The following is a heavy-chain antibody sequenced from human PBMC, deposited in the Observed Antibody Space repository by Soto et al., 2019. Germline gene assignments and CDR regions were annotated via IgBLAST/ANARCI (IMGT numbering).Heavy chain of an antibody. Sequence: EVQLVESGGGLVKPGGSLRLSCAASGFTFSNAWMTWVRQAPGKGLEWVGRITTKADAGTTDYAAPVKGRFTISRDDSKNTLYLQMNRLKTEDTAMYYCTSTLGYWGQGTLVTVSS. CDR1: GFTFSNAW. V-gene: IGHV3-15*01. CDR3: TSTLGY. D-gene: IGHD7-27*01. CDR2: ITTKADAGTT. J-gene: IGHJ4*02.